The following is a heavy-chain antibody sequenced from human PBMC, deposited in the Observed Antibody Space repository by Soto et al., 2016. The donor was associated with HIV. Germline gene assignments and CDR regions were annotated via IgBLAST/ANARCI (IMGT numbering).Heavy chain of an antibody. CDR1: GGTFSSYA. CDR2: INPNSGGT. V-gene: IGHV1-2*02. J-gene: IGHJ6*02. Sequence: QVQLVQSGAEVKKPGSSVKVSCKASGGTFSSYAISWVRQAPGQGLEWMGWINPNSGGTNYAQKFQGRVTMTRDTSISTAYMELSRLRSDDTAVYYCARDASYYYGMDVWGQGTTVTVSS. CDR3: ARDASYYYGMDV.